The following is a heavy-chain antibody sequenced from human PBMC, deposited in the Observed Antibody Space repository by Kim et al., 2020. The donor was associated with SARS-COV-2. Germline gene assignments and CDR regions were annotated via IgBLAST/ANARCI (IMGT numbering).Heavy chain of an antibody. Sequence: SETLSLTCAVSGGSISSSNWWSWVRQPPGKGLEWIGEIYHSGSTNYNPSLKSRVTISVDKSKNQFSLKLSSVTAADTAVYYCASAGSGSYQQVDYWGQGTLVTVSS. CDR1: GGSISSSNW. CDR3: ASAGSGSYQQVDY. V-gene: IGHV4-4*02. J-gene: IGHJ4*02. D-gene: IGHD3-10*01. CDR2: IYHSGST.